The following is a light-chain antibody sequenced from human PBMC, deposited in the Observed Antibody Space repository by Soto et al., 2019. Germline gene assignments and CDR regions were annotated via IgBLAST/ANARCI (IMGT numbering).Light chain of an antibody. CDR2: DVS. CDR3: SSYTSSSPPYV. Sequence: QSALTQPASVSGSPGQSITISCTGTCSDVGGYNYVSWYQQHPGKAPKLMIYDVSNRPSGVSNRFSGSKSGNTASLTISGLQAEDEADYYCSSYTSSSPPYVFGTGTKVTVL. V-gene: IGLV2-14*01. J-gene: IGLJ1*01. CDR1: CSDVGGYNY.